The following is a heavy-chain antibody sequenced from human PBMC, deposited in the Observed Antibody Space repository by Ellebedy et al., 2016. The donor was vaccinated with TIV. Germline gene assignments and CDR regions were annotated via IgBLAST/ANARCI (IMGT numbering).Heavy chain of an antibody. V-gene: IGHV1-8*01. Sequence: ASVKVSXXASGSTFTSYDINWVRQPTGQGLEWMGWMNPNSGNTGYAQKFQGRVIMTRNTSISTAYMELSSLRSEDTAVYYCARSRLHYYGSGSERNYYYGMDVWGQGTTVTVSS. J-gene: IGHJ6*02. CDR3: ARSRLHYYGSGSERNYYYGMDV. CDR2: MNPNSGNT. D-gene: IGHD3-10*01. CDR1: GSTFTSYD.